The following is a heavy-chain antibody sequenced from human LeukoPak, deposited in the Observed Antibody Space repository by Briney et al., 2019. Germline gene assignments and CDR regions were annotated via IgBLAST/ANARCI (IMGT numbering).Heavy chain of an antibody. Sequence: GGSLRLSCAASGFTVSSNYMSWVRQGPGKGLECVSVISNDGDTYYADSVKGRFTISRDTSKNTVSLQMNSLRAEDTAVYYCAGDKTTGGWYEFNYWGQGTLVTVSS. CDR3: AGDKTTGGWYEFNY. J-gene: IGHJ4*02. V-gene: IGHV3-53*01. CDR2: ISNDGDT. D-gene: IGHD6-19*01. CDR1: GFTVSSNY.